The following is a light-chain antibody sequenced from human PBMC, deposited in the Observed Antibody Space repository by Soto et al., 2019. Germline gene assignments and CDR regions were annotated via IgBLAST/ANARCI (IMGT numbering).Light chain of an antibody. J-gene: IGKJ4*01. CDR3: QQYDSALLT. V-gene: IGKV3-20*01. CDR2: GAS. Sequence: EIVLTQSPGTLSLSPGERATLSCRASQSISSTYLAWYQHKPGQAPRLLIYGASSRATGIPDRFSGSGSGTDFPLTISRLEPEDFAVYYCQQYDSALLTFGGGAKVEI. CDR1: QSISSTY.